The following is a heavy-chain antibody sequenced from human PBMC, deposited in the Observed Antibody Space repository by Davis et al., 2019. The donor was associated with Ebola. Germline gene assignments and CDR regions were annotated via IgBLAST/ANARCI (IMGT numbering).Heavy chain of an antibody. V-gene: IGHV3-66*01. CDR2: IYSGGST. Sequence: GGSLRLSCAASGFTVSSNYMSWVRQAPGKGLEWVSIIYSGGSTYYADSVKGRFTISRDNSKNTLYLQMNSLRAEDTAVYYCARAAFGSMVRGVMGNYYYYYGMDVWGQGTTVTVSS. CDR1: GFTVSSNY. D-gene: IGHD3-10*01. J-gene: IGHJ6*02. CDR3: ARAAFGSMVRGVMGNYYYYYGMDV.